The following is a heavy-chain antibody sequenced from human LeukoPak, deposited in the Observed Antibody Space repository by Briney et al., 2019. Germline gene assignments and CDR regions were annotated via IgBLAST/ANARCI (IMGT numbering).Heavy chain of an antibody. CDR2: INPNSGGT. CDR3: ARVDGDYDFWSGYYQRDYNWFDP. J-gene: IGHJ5*02. V-gene: IGHV1-2*06. CDR1: GYTFTSYD. D-gene: IGHD3-3*01. Sequence: ASVKVSCKASGYTFTSYDINWVRQATGQGLEWMGRINPNSGGTNYAQKFQGRVTMTRDTSISTAYMELSRLRSDDTAVYYCARVDGDYDFWSGYYQRDYNWFDPWGQGTLVTVSS.